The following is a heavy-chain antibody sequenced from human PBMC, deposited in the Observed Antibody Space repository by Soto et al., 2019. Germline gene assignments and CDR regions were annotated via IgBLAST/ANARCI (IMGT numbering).Heavy chain of an antibody. V-gene: IGHV4-59*01. CDR2: IYYSGST. Sequence: SETLSLTCTVSGGSISSYYWSWIRQPPGKGLEWIGYIYYSGSTNYNPSLKSRVTISVDTSKNQFSLKLSSVTAADTAVYYCARAQGLLWFGAADPPNWFDPWGQGTLVTVSS. CDR1: GGSISSYY. CDR3: ARAQGLLWFGAADPPNWFDP. D-gene: IGHD3-10*01. J-gene: IGHJ5*02.